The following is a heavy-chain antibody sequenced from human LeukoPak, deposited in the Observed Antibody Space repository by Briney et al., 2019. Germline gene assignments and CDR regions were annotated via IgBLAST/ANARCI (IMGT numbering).Heavy chain of an antibody. J-gene: IGHJ4*02. CDR1: GFLFSRYW. Sequence: GGSLRLSCAASGFLFSRYWMSWVRQAPGKGLEWVANIKEDGSEKYYVESMKGRFTISRDNVKNSLYLQINSLRAEDTAVYYCARVGRWGTTVAGTLDYWGQGTLVTVSS. D-gene: IGHD6-19*01. CDR2: IKEDGSEK. V-gene: IGHV3-7*01. CDR3: ARVGRWGTTVAGTLDY.